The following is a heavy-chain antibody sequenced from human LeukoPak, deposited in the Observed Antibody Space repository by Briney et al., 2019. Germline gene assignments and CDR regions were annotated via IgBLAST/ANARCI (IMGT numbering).Heavy chain of an antibody. D-gene: IGHD3-22*01. CDR2: IYSGGST. V-gene: IGHV3-53*01. Sequence: GGSLRLSCAASGFTVSSNYMSWVRQAPGKGLEWVSVIYSGGSTYYADSVKGRFTISRDNSKNTLYLQMNSLRAEDTAVYYCARIMIVVGAAAFDIWGQGTMVTVSS. CDR3: ARIMIVVGAAAFDI. CDR1: GFTVSSNY. J-gene: IGHJ3*02.